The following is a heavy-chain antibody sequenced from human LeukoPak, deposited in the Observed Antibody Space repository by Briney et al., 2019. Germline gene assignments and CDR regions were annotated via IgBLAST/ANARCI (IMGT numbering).Heavy chain of an antibody. Sequence: ASVKVSCKASGYTFTSYYMHWVRQAPGHALEWMGIINPSGGSTSYAQKFQGRVTMTRDTSTSTVYMELSNLRSEDTAVYYCAREGSSSGYAFDYWGQGTLVTVSS. CDR2: INPSGGST. D-gene: IGHD3-22*01. V-gene: IGHV1-46*01. CDR3: AREGSSSGYAFDY. CDR1: GYTFTSYY. J-gene: IGHJ4*02.